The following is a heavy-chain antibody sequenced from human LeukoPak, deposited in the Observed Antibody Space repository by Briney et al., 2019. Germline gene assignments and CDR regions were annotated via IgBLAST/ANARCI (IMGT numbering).Heavy chain of an antibody. CDR1: GFTFSSYG. V-gene: IGHV3-30*02. CDR3: AKDAPRDWGFDY. Sequence: GGSLRLSCAASGFTFSSYGMHWVRQAPGKGLEWVAFIRYDGSNKYYADPVKGRFTISRDNSKNTLYLQMNSLRAEDTAVYYCAKDAPRDWGFDYWGQGTLVTVSS. CDR2: IRYDGSNK. D-gene: IGHD7-27*01. J-gene: IGHJ4*02.